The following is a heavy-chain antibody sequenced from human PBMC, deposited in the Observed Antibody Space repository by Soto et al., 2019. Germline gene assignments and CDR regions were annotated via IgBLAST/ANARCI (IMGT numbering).Heavy chain of an antibody. CDR2: IIPILGIA. Sequence: QVQLVQSGAEVKKPGSSVKVPCKASGGPFSSYTISWVRQAPGQGPEWMGRIIPILGIANYAQKVPGRVTITADKSTSTAYMELSSLRSEDTAVYYCASDAPCYYRQFAAFDIWGQGTMVTVSS. CDR3: ASDAPCYYRQFAAFDI. D-gene: IGHD3-22*01. J-gene: IGHJ3*02. V-gene: IGHV1-69*02. CDR1: GGPFSSYT.